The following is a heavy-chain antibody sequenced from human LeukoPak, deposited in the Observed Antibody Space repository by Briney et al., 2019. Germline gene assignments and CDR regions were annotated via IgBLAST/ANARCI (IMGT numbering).Heavy chain of an antibody. CDR2: IRYDGSNK. CDR3: AKDPAPWYSSSSPYDY. Sequence: GGSLRLSCAASGFTFSSYWMSWVRQAPGKGLEWVAFIRYDGSNKYYADSVKGRFTISRDNSKNTLYLQMNSLRAEDTAVYFCAKDPAPWYSSSSPYDYWGQGTLVTVSS. V-gene: IGHV3-30*02. CDR1: GFTFSSYW. J-gene: IGHJ4*02. D-gene: IGHD6-6*01.